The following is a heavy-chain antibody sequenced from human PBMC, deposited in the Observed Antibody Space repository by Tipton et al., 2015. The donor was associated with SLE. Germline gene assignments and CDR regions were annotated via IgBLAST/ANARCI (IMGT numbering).Heavy chain of an antibody. D-gene: IGHD3-22*01. CDR3: ARHDYDLNGYYQHYFDY. CDR1: GGSIGSGSYY. V-gene: IGHV4-61*02. CDR2: IYSRGGM. J-gene: IGHJ4*02. Sequence: TLSLTCTVSGGSIGSGSYYWTWIRQPVGKGPEWIGRIYSRGGMNYNPSLKSRVTISLDTSTNRFSLELSSVTAADTAVYYCARHDYDLNGYYQHYFDYWGQGTLVTVSS.